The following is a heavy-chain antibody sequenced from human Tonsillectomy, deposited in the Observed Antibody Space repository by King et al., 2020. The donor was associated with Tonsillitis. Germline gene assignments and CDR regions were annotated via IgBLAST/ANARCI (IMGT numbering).Heavy chain of an antibody. CDR2: VYYSGTT. J-gene: IGHJ4*02. V-gene: IGHV4-59*01. CDR3: AREDSSGLRGIDY. D-gene: IGHD3-22*01. Sequence: QLQESGPGLVKPSETLSLTCTVSGGSISSSYWSWIRQPPGKGLEWIGYVYYSGTTNYNPSLKSRVTISLDTSKTQFSLRLSSVTAADSAVYYCAREDSSGLRGIDYWGQGTLVTVSS. CDR1: GGSISSSY.